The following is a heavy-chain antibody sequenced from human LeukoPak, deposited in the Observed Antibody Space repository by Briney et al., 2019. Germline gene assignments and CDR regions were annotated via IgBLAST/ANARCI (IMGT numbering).Heavy chain of an antibody. D-gene: IGHD3-22*01. V-gene: IGHV4-39*02. CDR3: ATEWIVVTAIDD. CDR1: GGSLNSNTYY. CDR2: IYYSGST. Sequence: SETLSLTCTVSGGSLNSNTYYWGWIRQPPGKGLEWIGSIYYSGSTFHNPSLKSRVTISVDTSKNQFSLKLSSVTAADTAVYYCATEWIVVTAIDDWGKGTLVTVSS. J-gene: IGHJ4*02.